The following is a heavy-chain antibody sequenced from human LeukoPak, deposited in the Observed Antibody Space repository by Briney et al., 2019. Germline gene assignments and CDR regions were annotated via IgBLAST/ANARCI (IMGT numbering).Heavy chain of an antibody. CDR2: IYYSGST. Sequence: SETLSLTCTVSGGSISSSTYYWGWIRQPPGKGLEWIGSIYYSGSTYYNASLKSRVTISADTSKNQFSLKLSSVTAADTAVYYCARPLSGSSSWHGDAFDIWGQGTMVTVSS. CDR3: ARPLSGSSSWHGDAFDI. V-gene: IGHV4-39*01. J-gene: IGHJ3*02. D-gene: IGHD6-13*01. CDR1: GGSISSSTYY.